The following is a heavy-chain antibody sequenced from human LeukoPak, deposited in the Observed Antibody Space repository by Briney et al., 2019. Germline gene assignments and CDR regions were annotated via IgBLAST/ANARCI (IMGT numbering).Heavy chain of an antibody. Sequence: PSETLSLTCTVSGGSIGSYYWSWIRQPPGKGLEWIGYIYYSGSTNYNPSLKSRVTISVDTSKKQFSLELSSVTAADTAVYYCATTNPSSSDYYYGMDVWGQGTAVTVSS. D-gene: IGHD6-6*01. CDR1: GGSIGSYY. CDR3: ATTNPSSSDYYYGMDV. J-gene: IGHJ6*02. V-gene: IGHV4-59*01. CDR2: IYYSGST.